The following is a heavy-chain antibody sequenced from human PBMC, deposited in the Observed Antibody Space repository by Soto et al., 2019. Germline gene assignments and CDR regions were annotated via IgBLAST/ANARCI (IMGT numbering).Heavy chain of an antibody. Sequence: PSESLSITCTVAVGSISRYYLSCIRQPPGKGLEWIGYIYYSGSTNYNPSLKSRVTISVDTCKNQFSLKLSSVTAAGTAVHYCATHSGYGEITIDYWGQGTLVTVSS. CDR1: VGSISRYY. D-gene: IGHD4-17*01. CDR2: IYYSGST. V-gene: IGHV4-59*08. CDR3: ATHSGYGEITIDY. J-gene: IGHJ4*02.